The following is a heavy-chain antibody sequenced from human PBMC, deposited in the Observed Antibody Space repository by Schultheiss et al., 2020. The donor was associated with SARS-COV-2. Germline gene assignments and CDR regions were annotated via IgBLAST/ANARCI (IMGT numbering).Heavy chain of an antibody. Sequence: SETLSLTCTVSGGSISSYYWSWIRQPAGKGLEWIGRIYTSGSTNYNPSLKSRVTISVDTSKNQFSLKLSSVTAADTAVYYCARAPDIVVVPAAAGIDYWGQGTLVTVSS. D-gene: IGHD2-2*01. CDR1: GGSISSYY. J-gene: IGHJ4*02. V-gene: IGHV4-4*07. CDR2: IYTSGST. CDR3: ARAPDIVVVPAAAGIDY.